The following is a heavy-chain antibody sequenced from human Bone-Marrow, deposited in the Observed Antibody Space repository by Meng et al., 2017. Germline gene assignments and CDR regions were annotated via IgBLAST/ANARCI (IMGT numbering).Heavy chain of an antibody. J-gene: IGHJ6*02. CDR2: IRYDGSNK. D-gene: IGHD3-10*01. Sequence: GESLKISCAASGFTFSSYGMHWVRQAPGKGLEWVAFIRYDGSNKYYADSVKGRFTISRDNSKNTAYLQMNSLRAEDTAVYYCARDHAWFGETYAMDVWGQGTTVTVSS. CDR3: ARDHAWFGETYAMDV. V-gene: IGHV3-30*02. CDR1: GFTFSSYG.